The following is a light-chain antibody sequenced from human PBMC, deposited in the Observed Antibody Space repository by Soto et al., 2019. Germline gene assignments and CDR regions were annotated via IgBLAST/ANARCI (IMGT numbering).Light chain of an antibody. Sequence: EIVMTQSPVTLPVSPGERATLSCRASHHVATNLAWYQQKPGQAPRLLIYGASTRATGISARFSGSGSGTEFTLTISSQQSDDFAVYYCQQYTARPPWTFGQGTKV. V-gene: IGKV3-15*01. CDR2: GAS. J-gene: IGKJ1*01. CDR1: HHVATN. CDR3: QQYTARPPWT.